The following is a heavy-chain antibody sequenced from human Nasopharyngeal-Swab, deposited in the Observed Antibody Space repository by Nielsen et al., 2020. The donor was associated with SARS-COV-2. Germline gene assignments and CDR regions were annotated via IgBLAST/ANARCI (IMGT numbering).Heavy chain of an antibody. Sequence: ASVKVSCKASGYTFTSYAMYWVRQAPGQGLEWMGWINTNTGNPTYAQGFTGRFVFSLDTSVSTAYLQISSLKAEDTAVYYCARTPVTYYHYGMDVWGQGTTVTVSS. D-gene: IGHD5-18*01. CDR2: INTNTGNP. V-gene: IGHV7-4-1*02. CDR1: GYTFTSYA. CDR3: ARTPVTYYHYGMDV. J-gene: IGHJ6*02.